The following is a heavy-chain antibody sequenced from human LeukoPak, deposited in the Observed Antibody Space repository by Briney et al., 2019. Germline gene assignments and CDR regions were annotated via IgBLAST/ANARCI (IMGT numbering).Heavy chain of an antibody. CDR2: IYYSGST. J-gene: IGHJ4*02. V-gene: IGHV4-59*08. CDR3: ARQRFLDWYFDY. CDR1: GGSISFYC. Sequence: SETLSLTGTVSGGSISFYCWSWIRQPPGKGLEWIGYIYYSGSTNYNPSLKSRVTISIDTSKNQFSLKLSSVTAADTALYYCARQRFLDWYFDYWGQGTLVTVSS. D-gene: IGHD3/OR15-3a*01.